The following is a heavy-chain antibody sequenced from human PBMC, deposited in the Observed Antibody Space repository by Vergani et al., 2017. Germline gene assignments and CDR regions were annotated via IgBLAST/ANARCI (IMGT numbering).Heavy chain of an antibody. CDR2: INPNSGGT. V-gene: IGHV1-2*02. Sequence: QVQLVQSGAEVEKPGASVKVSCKASGYSFTDYYMHWVRQAPGQGLEWMGWINPNSGGTNYAQKFQGRVTMTRDTSISTAYMELRRLRSDDTAVYYCARGEGSGWKGGYHYYGMDVWAQGTTVTVSS. CDR3: ARGEGSGWKGGYHYYGMDV. CDR1: GYSFTDYY. D-gene: IGHD6-19*01. J-gene: IGHJ6*02.